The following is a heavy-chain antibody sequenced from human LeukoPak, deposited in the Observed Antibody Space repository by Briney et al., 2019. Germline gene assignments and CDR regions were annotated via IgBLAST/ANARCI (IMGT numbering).Heavy chain of an antibody. V-gene: IGHV3-30-3*01. CDR3: AAGVDY. D-gene: IGHD2-8*01. CDR1: GFTFSSYG. J-gene: IGHJ4*02. CDR2: ISYDGSNK. Sequence: GGSLRLSCAASGFTFSSYGMHWVRQAPGKGLEWMAFISYDGSNKYYIDSVKGRFTTSRDNSKNTLYLQMNTLRPEDTAVYYCAAGVDYWGQGTLVTVSS.